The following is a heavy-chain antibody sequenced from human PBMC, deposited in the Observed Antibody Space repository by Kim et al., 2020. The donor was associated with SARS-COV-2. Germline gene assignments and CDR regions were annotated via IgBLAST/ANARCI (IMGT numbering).Heavy chain of an antibody. CDR1: GGSISSSSYY. D-gene: IGHD5-12*01. CDR3: ARFDIVATIPFDY. Sequence: SETLSLTCTVSGGSISSSSYYWGWIRQPPGKGLEWIGSIYYSGSTYYNPSLKSRVTISVDPSKNQFSLKLSSVTAADTALYYCARFDIVATIPFDYWGQGPLVTLSS. CDR2: IYYSGST. J-gene: IGHJ4*02. V-gene: IGHV4-39*07.